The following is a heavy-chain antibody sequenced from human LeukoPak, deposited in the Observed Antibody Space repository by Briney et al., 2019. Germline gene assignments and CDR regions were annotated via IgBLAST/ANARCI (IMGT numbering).Heavy chain of an antibody. J-gene: IGHJ6*03. CDR2: ISSSGSTI. V-gene: IGHV3-11*01. CDR1: GFTFSDYY. D-gene: IGHD2-21*01. Sequence: PGGSLRLSCAASGFTFSDYYMSWIRQAPGKGLEWVSYISSSGSTIYYADSEKGRFTISRDNAKNSLYLQMNSLRAEDTAVYYCARVPTTPSNLFVVFHYYMDVWGKGTTVTISS. CDR3: ARVPTTPSNLFVVFHYYMDV.